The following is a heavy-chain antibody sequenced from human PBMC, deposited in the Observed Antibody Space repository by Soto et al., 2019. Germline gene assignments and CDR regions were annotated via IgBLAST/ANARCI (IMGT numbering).Heavy chain of an antibody. CDR2: ISGSGGST. J-gene: IGHJ4*02. Sequence: EVQLVESGGGLVKPGGSLRLSCAASGFTFSSYSMNWVRQAPGKGLEWVSAISGSGGSTYYADSVKGRFTISRDNSKNTLYLQMNSLRAEDTAVYYCAKNHYDILTGHKYWGQGTLVTVSS. CDR1: GFTFSSYS. CDR3: AKNHYDILTGHKY. V-gene: IGHV3-23*04. D-gene: IGHD3-9*01.